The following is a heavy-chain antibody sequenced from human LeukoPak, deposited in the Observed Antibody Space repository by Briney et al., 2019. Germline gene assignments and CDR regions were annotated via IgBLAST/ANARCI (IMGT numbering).Heavy chain of an antibody. J-gene: IGHJ4*02. Sequence: SVKVSCXASGGTFSSYAISWARQAPGQGLGWMGGIIPIFGTANYAQKFQGRVTITADESTSTAYMELSSLRSEDTAVYYCARDGYRESSDYWGQGTLVTVSS. V-gene: IGHV1-69*13. CDR1: GGTFSSYA. CDR2: IIPIFGTA. CDR3: ARDGYRESSDY. D-gene: IGHD5-24*01.